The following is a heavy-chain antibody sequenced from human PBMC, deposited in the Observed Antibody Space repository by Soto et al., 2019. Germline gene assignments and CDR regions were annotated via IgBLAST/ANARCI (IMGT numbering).Heavy chain of an antibody. J-gene: IGHJ3*02. V-gene: IGHV1-46*01. CDR3: AVPLRNYYDAFDI. CDR1: GYTFINYY. Sequence: ASVKVSCKASGYTFINYYIHWVRQAPGQGLEWMGIFNPTSGSTNYARKFQGRVTLTTDTSTRTAFLELSSLRSEDTAVYYCAVPLRNYYDAFDIWGQGTMVTVSS. CDR2: FNPTSGST. D-gene: IGHD1-7*01.